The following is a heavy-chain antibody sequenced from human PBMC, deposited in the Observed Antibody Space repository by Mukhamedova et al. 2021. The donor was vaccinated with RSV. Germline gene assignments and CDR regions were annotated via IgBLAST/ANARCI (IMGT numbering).Heavy chain of an antibody. Sequence: GLQWVSAITYSGGSSYYADSVKGRFTISRDNSKNTLYLQMNSLRAEDTAVYYCANHKTGSTPYYFYYWGQGTLVTVSS. CDR3: ANHKTGSTPYYFYY. V-gene: IGHV3-23*01. D-gene: IGHD1-7*01. CDR2: ITYSGGSS. J-gene: IGHJ4*02.